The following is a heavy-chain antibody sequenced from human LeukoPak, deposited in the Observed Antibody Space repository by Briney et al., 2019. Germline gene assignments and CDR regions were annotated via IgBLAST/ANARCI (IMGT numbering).Heavy chain of an antibody. V-gene: IGHV4-4*02. CDR2: IYYNGNT. D-gene: IGHD6-13*01. Sequence: ASETLSLTCAGSGGSIGINNWWSWVRQSPGKGLEWIGEIYYNGNTNYNSSLKSRVTISVDRSKSQFSLRLSSVTATDTAVYYCARVKYRSSWYEGDWFDPWGQGTLVTVSS. J-gene: IGHJ5*02. CDR1: GGSIGINNW. CDR3: ARVKYRSSWYEGDWFDP.